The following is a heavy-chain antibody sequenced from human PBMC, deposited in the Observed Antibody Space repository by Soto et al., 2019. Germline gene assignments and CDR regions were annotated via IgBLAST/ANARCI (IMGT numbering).Heavy chain of an antibody. CDR1: GYNVSSYD. D-gene: IGHD3-10*01. J-gene: IGHJ4*02. V-gene: IGHV1-8*01. Sequence: QAQLVQSGAEVKKPGASVKVSCNASGYNVSSYDINRVRQATGPGLEWMGWMNPKSVNTVYSQKCQGRATMTSNTFISAAYMELRSLRSEDTAVDYWARERGVISLDYWGQGTLVTVSS. CDR3: ARERGVISLDY. CDR2: MNPKSVNT.